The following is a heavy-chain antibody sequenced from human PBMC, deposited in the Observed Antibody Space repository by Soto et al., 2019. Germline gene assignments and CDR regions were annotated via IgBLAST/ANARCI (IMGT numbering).Heavy chain of an antibody. V-gene: IGHV4-31*03. CDR3: ARAPPGRKPGTWFEP. J-gene: IGHJ5*02. D-gene: IGHD1-1*01. Sequence: SETLSLTCTVSGGSISSGGYYCSWIRQHPGKGLEWIGYIYYSVSTYYNPSLKSRVTISVDTFKNQFSLKLSSVTAADTAVYYCARAPPGRKPGTWFEPWGQGTMVTVSS. CDR1: GGSISSGGYY. CDR2: IYYSVST.